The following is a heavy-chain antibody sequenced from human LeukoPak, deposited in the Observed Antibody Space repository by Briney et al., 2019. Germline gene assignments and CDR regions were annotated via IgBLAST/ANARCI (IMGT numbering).Heavy chain of an antibody. CDR1: GFTFSSYS. CDR3: ARDPTTYGSGSYYYYFDY. D-gene: IGHD3-10*01. J-gene: IGHJ4*02. Sequence: GGSLRLSCAASGFTFSSYSMNWVRQAPGKGLEWVSSISSSSIYIYYADSVKGRFAISRDNAKNSLYLQMNSLRAEDTAVYYCARDPTTYGSGSYYYYFDYWGQGTLVTVSS. CDR2: ISSSSIYI. V-gene: IGHV3-21*01.